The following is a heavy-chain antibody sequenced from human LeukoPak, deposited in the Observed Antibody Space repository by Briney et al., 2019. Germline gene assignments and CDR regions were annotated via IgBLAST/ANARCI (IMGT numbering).Heavy chain of an antibody. Sequence: GTFXXXAISWVRQAPGQGLEWMGRIIPILGIANYAQKFQGRVTITADKSTSTAYMELSSLRSEDTAVYYCARPMTTVVTNGFDYWGQGTLVTVSS. J-gene: IGHJ4*02. CDR2: IIPILGIA. CDR3: ARPMTTVVTNGFDY. V-gene: IGHV1-69*04. CDR1: GTFXXXA. D-gene: IGHD4-17*01.